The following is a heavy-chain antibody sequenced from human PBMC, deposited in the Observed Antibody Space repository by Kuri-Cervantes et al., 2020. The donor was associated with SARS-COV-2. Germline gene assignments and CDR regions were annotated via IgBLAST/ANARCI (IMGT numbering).Heavy chain of an antibody. CDR3: ARSHGGVAAPKNYYYYGMDV. CDR2: IIPIFGTA. D-gene: IGHD2-15*01. J-gene: IGHJ6*02. CDR1: GGTFSSYA. V-gene: IGHV1-69*06. Sequence: SVKVSCKASGGTFSSYAISWVRQAPGQGLEWMGGIIPIFGTADYAQKFQGRVTITADKSTSTAYMELSSLRSEDTAVYYCARSHGGVAAPKNYYYYGMDVWGQGTTVTVSS.